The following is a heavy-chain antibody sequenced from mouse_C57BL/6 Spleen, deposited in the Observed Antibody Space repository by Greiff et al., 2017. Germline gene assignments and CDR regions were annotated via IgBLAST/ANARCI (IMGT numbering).Heavy chain of an antibody. Sequence: VQLQQPGAELVKPGASVKLSCKASGYTFTSYWMHWVKQRPGQGLEWIGMIHPNSGSTKYNEKFKSKATLTVEKSSSTAYMQLISLTSDDSAVYYFARRKTYDGYLYAMVYWGQGTSVTVSS. D-gene: IGHD2-9*01. CDR1: GYTFTSYW. CDR2: IHPNSGST. CDR3: ARRKTYDGYLYAMVY. J-gene: IGHJ4*01. V-gene: IGHV1-64*01.